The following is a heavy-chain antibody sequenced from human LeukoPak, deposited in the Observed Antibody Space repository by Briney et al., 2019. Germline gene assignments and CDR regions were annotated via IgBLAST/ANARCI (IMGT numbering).Heavy chain of an antibody. CDR2: IYSGDTT. J-gene: IGHJ4*02. V-gene: IGHV3-66*01. Sequence: GGSLRLSCAASGFIVSNNHINWIRQAPGKGLEWVSIIYSGDTTYYSDSVKGRFILSSDNSKNMLYLQMNSLRVEDTAVYYCARERPGYRVLDYWGQGTVVTVSS. D-gene: IGHD2-2*02. CDR3: ARERPGYRVLDY. CDR1: GFIVSNNH.